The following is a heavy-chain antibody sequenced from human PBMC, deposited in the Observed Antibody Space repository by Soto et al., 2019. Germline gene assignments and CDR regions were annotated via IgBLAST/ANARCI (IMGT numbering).Heavy chain of an antibody. V-gene: IGHV3-23*01. CDR1: GFTFNTYP. CDR2: ISSTAGRTS. CDR3: AKGVLSFHYGMEV. J-gene: IGHJ6*02. D-gene: IGHD3-10*01. Sequence: LRLSCATSGFTFNTYPMTWVRQAPGKGLEWVSSISSTAGRTSSYADSVKGRFAISRDFSDNTVYLQMNKLRVADTAVYFCAKGVLSFHYGMEVWGQGTTVTVSS.